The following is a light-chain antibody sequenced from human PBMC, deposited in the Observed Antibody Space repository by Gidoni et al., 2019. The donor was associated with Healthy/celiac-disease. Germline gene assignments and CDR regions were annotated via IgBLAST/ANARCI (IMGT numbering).Light chain of an antibody. CDR1: QSISSY. V-gene: IGKV1-39*01. Sequence: EIQMTQPPSSLPASVGDRVTFTCLASQSISSYLTWYQQKPGKAPKLLIYAASSLQSGVPSRFSGSGSWTDFTLTIRRLQPGDFATYFCQPSYSTPPTFGQGTKLEIK. J-gene: IGKJ2*01. CDR2: AAS. CDR3: QPSYSTPPT.